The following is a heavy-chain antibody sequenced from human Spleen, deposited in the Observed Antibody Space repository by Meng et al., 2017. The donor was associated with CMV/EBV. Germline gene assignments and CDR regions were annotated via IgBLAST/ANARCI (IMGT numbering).Heavy chain of an antibody. CDR3: ARGLRYSSSWYCY. CDR2: IHYSGNT. V-gene: IGHV4-39*07. J-gene: IGHJ4*02. Sequence: ESLKISCTVSGGSISTSSYYWGWIRQPPGKGLEWIGSIHYSGNTYYNPSLKSRVTISVDTSKNQFSLKLSSVTAADTAVYYCARGLRYSSSWYCYWGQGTLVTVSS. CDR1: GGSISTSSYY. D-gene: IGHD6-13*01.